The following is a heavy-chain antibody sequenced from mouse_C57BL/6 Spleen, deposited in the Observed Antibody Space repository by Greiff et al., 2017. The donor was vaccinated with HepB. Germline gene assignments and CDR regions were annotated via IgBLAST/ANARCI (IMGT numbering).Heavy chain of an antibody. D-gene: IGHD1-1*01. Sequence: QVQLQQSGAELVKPGASVKLSCKASGYTFTSYWMHWVKQRPGQALEWIGMIHPNSGSTNYNEKFKSKATLTVDKSSSTAYMQLSSLTSEDSAVYYCAREGYYGSSYRYFDVWGTGTTVTVSS. V-gene: IGHV1-64*01. J-gene: IGHJ1*03. CDR3: AREGYYGSSYRYFDV. CDR2: IHPNSGST. CDR1: GYTFTSYW.